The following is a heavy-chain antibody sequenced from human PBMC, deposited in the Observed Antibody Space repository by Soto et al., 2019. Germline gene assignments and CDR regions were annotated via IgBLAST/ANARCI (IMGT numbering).Heavy chain of an antibody. J-gene: IGHJ4*02. CDR3: AKDKRHLYYYDSSGSLGY. CDR1: GFTFSSYG. Sequence: GGSLRLSCAASGFTFSSYGMHWVRQAPGKGLEWVAVISYDGSNKYYADSVKGRFTISRDNSKNTLYLQMNSLRAEDTAVYYCAKDKRHLYYYDSSGSLGYWGQGTLVTVS. CDR2: ISYDGSNK. D-gene: IGHD3-22*01. V-gene: IGHV3-30*18.